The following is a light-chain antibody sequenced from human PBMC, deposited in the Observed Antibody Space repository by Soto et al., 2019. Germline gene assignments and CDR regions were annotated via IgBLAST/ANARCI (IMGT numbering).Light chain of an antibody. J-gene: IGKJ1*01. CDR3: QQYNSYSWT. CDR1: QTITRW. Sequence: DIQMTQSPSTLSASVGDRVTITCRASQTITRWMGWYQQKPGKAPKLLIYDASTLESGVPSRFSGSRSGTEFTLTLSSLQPDDFATYYCQQYNSYSWTFGQGTKLEIK. V-gene: IGKV1-5*01. CDR2: DAS.